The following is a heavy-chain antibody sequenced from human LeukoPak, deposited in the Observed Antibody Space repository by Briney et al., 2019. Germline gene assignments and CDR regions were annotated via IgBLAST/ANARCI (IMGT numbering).Heavy chain of an antibody. D-gene: IGHD6-19*01. J-gene: IGHJ4*02. CDR1: GYTFTNFG. CDR3: VRDRGDSSGWIFFDY. Sequence: GASVKVSCKASGYTFTNFGFSWVRQAPGQGGEGMGWISGYNGDTDYAQKCQGRVTITTDTSTSTAYMELRSLRSDDTAVYYCVRDRGDSSGWIFFDYWGQGTLVTVSS. V-gene: IGHV1-18*04. CDR2: ISGYNGDT.